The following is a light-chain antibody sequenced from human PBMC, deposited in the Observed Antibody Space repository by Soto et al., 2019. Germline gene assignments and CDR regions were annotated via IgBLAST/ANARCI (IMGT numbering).Light chain of an antibody. J-gene: IGKJ1*01. CDR3: QHYNSYSEA. CDR1: QTISSW. Sequence: DIQMTPSPSTLSGSLGDRVTITCRARQTISSWVAWYQQKPGKAPKLPIYKASTLKSGVPSRVSGRGSGTEVTLNISSLQPDDFATYYCQHYNSYSEAFGQGTKVDI. CDR2: KAS. V-gene: IGKV1-5*03.